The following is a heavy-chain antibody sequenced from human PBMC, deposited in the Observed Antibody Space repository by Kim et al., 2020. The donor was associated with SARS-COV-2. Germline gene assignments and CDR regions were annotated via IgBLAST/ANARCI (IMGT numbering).Heavy chain of an antibody. J-gene: IGHJ6*02. D-gene: IGHD3-3*01. CDR1: GFTFSSYW. V-gene: IGHV3-7*03. CDR3: ARLVVDYDFWSAYYTYYYVMDV. Sequence: GGSLRLSCAASGFTFSSYWMSWVRQAPGKGLEWVANIKQDGSEKYYVDSVKGRFTISRDNAKNSLYLQMNSLRAEDTAVYYCARLVVDYDFWSAYYTYYYVMDVWGQGTTVTVSS. CDR2: IKQDGSEK.